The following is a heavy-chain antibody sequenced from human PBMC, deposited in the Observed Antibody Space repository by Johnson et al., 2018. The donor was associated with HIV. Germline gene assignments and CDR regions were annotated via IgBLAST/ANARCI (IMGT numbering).Heavy chain of an antibody. Sequence: VQVVESGGGLEHPGGSLRLSCAASGFTFSSYAMHWVRQAPGKGLEYVSGISSNGGNTYYANSVKGRFTISRDNSKNTLYLQMGSLRADDTAVYSCARDLRFNRTVQGLIIISGVFDMWGQGTVVSVSS. J-gene: IGHJ3*02. CDR3: ARDLRFNRTVQGLIIISGVFDM. CDR2: ISSNGGNT. D-gene: IGHD3-10*01. CDR1: GFTFSSYA. V-gene: IGHV3-64*01.